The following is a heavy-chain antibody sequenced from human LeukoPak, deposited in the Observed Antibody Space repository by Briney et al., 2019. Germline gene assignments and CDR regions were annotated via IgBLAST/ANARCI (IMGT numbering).Heavy chain of an antibody. CDR3: ARGGATMIRGLIITDDY. D-gene: IGHD3-10*01. V-gene: IGHV1-2*02. CDR2: INANTGVT. CDR1: GYTFTNYA. J-gene: IGHJ4*02. Sequence: ASVKVSSKASGYTFTNYAMNWVRQAPGQGREWMGWINANTGVTHYAVKFQGRVTMTRDTSISTAYMELSRLRSDDTAVYYCARGGATMIRGLIITDDYWGQGTRVTVSS.